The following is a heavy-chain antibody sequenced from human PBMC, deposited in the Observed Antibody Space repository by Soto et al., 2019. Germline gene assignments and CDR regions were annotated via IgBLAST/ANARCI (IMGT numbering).Heavy chain of an antibody. CDR1: GDSITSRNW. D-gene: IGHD3-22*01. CDR2: MHYDGTT. CDR3: ARDYYDTSGYSLDR. V-gene: IGHV4-4*02. J-gene: IGHJ5*02. Sequence: SETVSLTCGVSGDSITSRNWWAWVRQTPGKGLEWIGEMHYDGTTNYNPSLKSRVITSIDTTNNQFSLRLSSLTAADTALYYCARDYYDTSGYSLDRWGQGTLVTVSS.